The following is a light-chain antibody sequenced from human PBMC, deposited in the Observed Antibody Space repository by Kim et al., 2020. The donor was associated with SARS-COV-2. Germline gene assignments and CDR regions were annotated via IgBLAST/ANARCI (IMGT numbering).Light chain of an antibody. Sequence: ATLSLSPGERATLSCRASKSVSSYLAWYQQKPGQAPRLLIYDASNRATGIPARFSGSGSGTDFTLTISSLEPEDFAVYYCQQRSSFGGGTKVEI. CDR1: KSVSSY. V-gene: IGKV3-11*01. CDR2: DAS. J-gene: IGKJ4*01. CDR3: QQRSS.